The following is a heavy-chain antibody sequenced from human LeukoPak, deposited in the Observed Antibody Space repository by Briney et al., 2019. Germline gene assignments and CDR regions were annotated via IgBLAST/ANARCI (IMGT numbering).Heavy chain of an antibody. Sequence: PSETLSLTCAVSGYSISSGYYWGWIRQPPGKGLEWIGSIYYSGSTQYNPSLKSRVTISVDPSKNQFPLKLSSETAADTAVYYCARSNHDYGDLFWNWYFDLWGRGTLVTVSS. CDR1: GYSISSGYY. J-gene: IGHJ2*01. V-gene: IGHV4-38-2*01. CDR3: ARSNHDYGDLFWNWYFDL. CDR2: IYYSGST. D-gene: IGHD4-17*01.